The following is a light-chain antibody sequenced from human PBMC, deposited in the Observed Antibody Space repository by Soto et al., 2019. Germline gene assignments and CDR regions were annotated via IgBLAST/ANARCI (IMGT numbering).Light chain of an antibody. J-gene: IGKJ1*01. CDR3: QQYYSYPRT. CDR2: AAS. V-gene: IGKV1-8*01. Sequence: AIRMTQSPSSFSASTGDRVTITCRASQGISSYLAWYQQKPGKAPKLLIYAASTLHSGVPSRFSGSGSGTDFTLTISCLQSEDFATYYCQQYYSYPRTFGQGTKVEIK. CDR1: QGISSY.